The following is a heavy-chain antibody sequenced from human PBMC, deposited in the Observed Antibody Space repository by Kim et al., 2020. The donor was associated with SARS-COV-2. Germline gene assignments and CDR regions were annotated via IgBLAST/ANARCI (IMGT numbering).Heavy chain of an antibody. D-gene: IGHD1-26*01. J-gene: IGHJ3*02. Sequence: GGSLRLSCAASGFTFSDYYMSWIRQAPGKGLEWVSYISSSSSYTNYADSVKGRFTISRDNAKNSLYLQMNSLRAEDTAVYYCARVIVGVPRGSAFDIWGQGTMVTVSS. CDR1: GFTFSDYY. CDR2: ISSSSSYT. V-gene: IGHV3-11*05. CDR3: ARVIVGVPRGSAFDI.